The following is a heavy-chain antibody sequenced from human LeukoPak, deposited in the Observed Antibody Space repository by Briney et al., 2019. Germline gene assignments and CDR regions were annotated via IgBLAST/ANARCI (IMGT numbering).Heavy chain of an antibody. CDR2: ISSSSTI. D-gene: IGHD5-18*01. CDR3: ARVRAYGYGY. V-gene: IGHV3-48*04. CDR1: GFTFSSYS. J-gene: IGHJ4*02. Sequence: GGSLRLSCAASGFTFSSYSMNWVRQAPGKGLEWVSYISSSSTIYYADSVKGRFTISRDNAKNSLYLQMNSLRAEDTAVYYCARVRAYGYGYWGQGTLVTVSS.